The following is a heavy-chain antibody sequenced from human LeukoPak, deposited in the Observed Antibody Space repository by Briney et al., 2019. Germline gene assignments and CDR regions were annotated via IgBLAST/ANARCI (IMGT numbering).Heavy chain of an antibody. CDR1: GFTFSSYS. Sequence: GGSLRLSCAASGFTFSSYSMNWVRQAPGKGLEWVSSISSSSSYIYYADSVKGRFTISRENDKNSLYLQMNSLRAEETAVYYCARCTVIGSLASDYWGQGTLVTVSS. J-gene: IGHJ4*02. V-gene: IGHV3-21*01. D-gene: IGHD4-11*01. CDR2: ISSSSSYI. CDR3: ARCTVIGSLASDY.